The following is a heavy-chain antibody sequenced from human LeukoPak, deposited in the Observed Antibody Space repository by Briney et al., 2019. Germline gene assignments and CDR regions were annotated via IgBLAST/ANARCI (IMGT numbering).Heavy chain of an antibody. CDR1: GFTFGDYA. Sequence: GSLRLSCTASGFTFGDYAMSWVRQPPGKGLEWIGYIYYIGSTNYNYNPSLKSRVTISVDTSKNQFSLKLSSVTAADTAVYYCARGEGWFDPWGQGTLVTVSS. CDR3: ARGEGWFDP. V-gene: IGHV4-59*01. J-gene: IGHJ5*02. CDR2: IYYIGST.